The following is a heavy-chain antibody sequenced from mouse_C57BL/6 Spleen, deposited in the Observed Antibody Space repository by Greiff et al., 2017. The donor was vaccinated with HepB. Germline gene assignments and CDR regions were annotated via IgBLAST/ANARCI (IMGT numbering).Heavy chain of an antibody. CDR1: GYTFTSYW. J-gene: IGHJ4*01. CDR3: ARGGDDGSRGFYAMDY. CDR2: IDPSDSET. V-gene: IGHV1-52*01. Sequence: VQLQQPGAELVRPGSSVKLSCKASGYTFTSYWMHWVKQRPIQGLEWIGNIDPSDSETHYNQKFKDKATLTVDKSSSTAYMQLSSLTSEDSAVYYCARGGDDGSRGFYAMDYWGQGTSVTVSS. D-gene: IGHD1-1*01.